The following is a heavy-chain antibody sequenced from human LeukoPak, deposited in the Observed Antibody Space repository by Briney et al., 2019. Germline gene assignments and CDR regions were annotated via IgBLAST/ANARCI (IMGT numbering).Heavy chain of an antibody. CDR3: ANAKFGGPFDP. CDR1: QFTFNAYT. D-gene: IGHD3-16*01. V-gene: IGHV3-69-1*01. CDR2: ITSRGST. Sequence: GGSLRLSCATSQFTFNAYTMNWVRQAPGTGLEWVASITSRGSTYYADSVKGRFTISRDNSKNTLYLQMNSLRAEDTAVYYCANAKFGGPFDPWGQGTLVTVSS. J-gene: IGHJ5*02.